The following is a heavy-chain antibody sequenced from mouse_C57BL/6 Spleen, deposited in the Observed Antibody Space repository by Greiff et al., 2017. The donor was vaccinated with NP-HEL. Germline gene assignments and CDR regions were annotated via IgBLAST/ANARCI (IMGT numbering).Heavy chain of an antibody. D-gene: IGHD2-5*01. Sequence: QVQLQQSGPELVKPGASVKISCKASGYAFSSSWMNWVKQRPGQGLEWIGRIYPGDGDTNYNGKFKGKATLTADKSSSTAYMQLSSLTSEDSAVYFCARDYSNYGGAMDYWGQGTSVTVSS. V-gene: IGHV1-82*01. J-gene: IGHJ4*01. CDR1: GYAFSSSW. CDR3: ARDYSNYGGAMDY. CDR2: IYPGDGDT.